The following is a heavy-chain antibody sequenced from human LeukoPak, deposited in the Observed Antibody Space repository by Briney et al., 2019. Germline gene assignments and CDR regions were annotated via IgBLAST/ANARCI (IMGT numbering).Heavy chain of an antibody. CDR2: VYSSGTT. J-gene: IGHJ5*02. CDR3: AKDTSGGCNWFEP. CDR1: GGSISGNY. V-gene: IGHV4-4*07. Sequence: PSETLSLTCTVSGGSISGNYWNWLRQPAGKGLEWIGRVYSSGTTNYNPSLKSRVTMSIDTSQNQFSLKLSSVTAADTGVYYCAKDTSGGCNWFEPWGQGTLVTVSS. D-gene: IGHD2-8*01.